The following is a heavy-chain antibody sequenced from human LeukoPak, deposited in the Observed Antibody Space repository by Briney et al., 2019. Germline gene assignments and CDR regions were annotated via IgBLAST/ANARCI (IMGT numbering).Heavy chain of an antibody. Sequence: SETLSLTCTVSGGSISGNTYYWGWIRQPPGKGLEWIGSMFYNGSPYYNPSLKSRVTISVDTSNNQFSLRVSSVTAADTAVYYRARRRGYSGSYYYFDYWGQGTLVTVSS. CDR2: MFYNGSP. J-gene: IGHJ4*02. CDR1: GGSISGNTYY. V-gene: IGHV4-39*01. CDR3: ARRRGYSGSYYYFDY. D-gene: IGHD6-13*01.